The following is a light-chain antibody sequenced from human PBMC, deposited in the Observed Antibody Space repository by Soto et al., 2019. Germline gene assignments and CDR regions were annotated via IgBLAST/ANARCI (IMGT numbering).Light chain of an antibody. CDR2: AAS. V-gene: IGKV1-27*01. CDR3: QKYNSAPLT. Sequence: DIQMTQSPSSLSASVGDRVTITCRASQGIKTYLAWYQQKPGKVPKLLIYAASTLQSGVPSRFSGSASGTDFTPTISSPQPEDVATYYCQKYNSAPLTFGGGTKVDIK. J-gene: IGKJ4*01. CDR1: QGIKTY.